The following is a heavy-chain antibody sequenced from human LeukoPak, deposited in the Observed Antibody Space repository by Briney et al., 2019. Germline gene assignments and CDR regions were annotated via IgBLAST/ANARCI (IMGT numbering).Heavy chain of an antibody. D-gene: IGHD2-15*01. Sequence: ASVKVSCKASGYTFTSYYMHWVRQAPGQGLEWMGIINPSGGSTSYAQKFQGRVTMTRDTSTSTVYMELSSLRSEDTAVYYCARDRIPTYCRGGSSYSIPFDSWGKETLVTVS. V-gene: IGHV1-46*01. CDR3: ARDRIPTYCRGGSSYSIPFDS. CDR2: INPSGGST. CDR1: GYTFTSYY. J-gene: IGHJ4*02.